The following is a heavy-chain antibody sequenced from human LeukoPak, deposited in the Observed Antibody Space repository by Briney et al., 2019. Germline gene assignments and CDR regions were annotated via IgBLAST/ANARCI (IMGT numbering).Heavy chain of an antibody. CDR1: GFSFSGYS. V-gene: IGHV3-48*04. CDR3: ARDSGLDGDYATSAFDL. CDR2: ISSRSRTI. J-gene: IGHJ2*01. Sequence: GGSLRLSCAASGFSFSGYSMNWVRQAPGKGLDWVSYISSRSRTIFYADSVKGRFTISRDNAKNSLYLQMNSLRAEDTAVYYCARDSGLDGDYATSAFDLWGRGTLVTVSS. D-gene: IGHD4-17*01.